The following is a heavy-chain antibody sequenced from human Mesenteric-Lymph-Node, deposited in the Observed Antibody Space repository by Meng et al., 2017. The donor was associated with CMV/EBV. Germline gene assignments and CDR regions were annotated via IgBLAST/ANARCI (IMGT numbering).Heavy chain of an antibody. CDR2: IHYTGTA. CDR1: TSGSSY. D-gene: IGHD6-13*01. CDR3: ARAWDEQLYWYWYFDL. J-gene: IGHJ2*01. Sequence: TSGSSYCAWLRRPPGKGLVWVRSIHYTGTASYRPSLKSRVTISVDTSKNQFFLKLSSVTAADTAVYYCARAWDEQLYWYWYFDLWGRGTLVTVSS. V-gene: IGHV4-39*01.